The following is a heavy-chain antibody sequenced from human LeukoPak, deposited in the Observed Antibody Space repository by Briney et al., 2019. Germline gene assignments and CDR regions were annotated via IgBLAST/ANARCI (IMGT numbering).Heavy chain of an antibody. CDR2: IRYDGSNK. V-gene: IGHV3-30*02. J-gene: IGHJ4*02. CDR3: AKDDSGYDGFDY. Sequence: GRSLRLSCAASGFTFSSYGMHWVRQAPGKGLEWVAFIRYDGSNKYYADSVKGRFTISRDNSKNTLYLQMNSLRAEDTAVYYCAKDDSGYDGFDYWGQGTLVTVSS. CDR1: GFTFSSYG. D-gene: IGHD5-12*01.